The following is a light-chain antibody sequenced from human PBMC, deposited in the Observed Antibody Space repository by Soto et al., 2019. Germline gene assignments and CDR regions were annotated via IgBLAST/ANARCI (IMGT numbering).Light chain of an antibody. CDR2: DVS. CDR3: CSYAGSYVWV. J-gene: IGLJ3*02. V-gene: IGLV2-11*01. Sequence: QSALTQPRSVSGSPGQSVTISCTGTSSDVGGYNYVSWYQQHPGKAPKLMIYDVSKRPSGVPDRFSGYKSGNTASLTISWLQAEDEADYYCCSYAGSYVWVFGGGTKLTVL. CDR1: SSDVGGYNY.